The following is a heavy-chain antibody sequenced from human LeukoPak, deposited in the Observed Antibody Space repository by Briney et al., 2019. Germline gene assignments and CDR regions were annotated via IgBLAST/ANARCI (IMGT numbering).Heavy chain of an antibody. CDR2: IWYDGSNK. D-gene: IGHD3-3*01. V-gene: IGHV3-33*06. J-gene: IGHJ4*02. CDR1: GFTFSSYG. Sequence: GGSLRLSCAASGFTFSSYGMHWVRQAPGKGLEWVAVIWYDGSNKYYADSVKGRFTISRDNSKNTLYLQMNSLRAEDTAVYYCAKDAYYDFWSGYLYYFDYWGQGTLVTVSS. CDR3: AKDAYYDFWSGYLYYFDY.